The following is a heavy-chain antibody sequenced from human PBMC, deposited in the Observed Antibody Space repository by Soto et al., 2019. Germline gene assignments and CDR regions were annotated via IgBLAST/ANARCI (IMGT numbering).Heavy chain of an antibody. D-gene: IGHD3-10*01. CDR1: GYSFTSYW. CDR3: ARSPALLWFGELAFDI. Sequence: GESLKISCKVSGYSFTSYWIGWVRQMPGKGLEWMGIIYPGDSDTRYSPSFQGQVTISADKSISTAYLQWSSLKASDTAMYYCARSPALLWFGELAFDIWGQGTMVTVSS. CDR2: IYPGDSDT. J-gene: IGHJ3*02. V-gene: IGHV5-51*01.